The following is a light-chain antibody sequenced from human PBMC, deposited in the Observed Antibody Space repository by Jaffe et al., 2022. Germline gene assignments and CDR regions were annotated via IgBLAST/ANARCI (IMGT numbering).Light chain of an antibody. J-gene: IGLJ1*01. V-gene: IGLV2-11*01. CDR3: CSSTGTYYV. CDR2: DVS. CDR1: SSDVGGYFS. Sequence: QSALTQPRSVSGSPGQSVTISCTRTSSDVGGYFSVSWYQQHPGKAPKLMISDVSKRPSGVPDRFSGSKSGNTASLTISGLQADDEADYYCCSSTGTYYVFGTGTEVTVL.